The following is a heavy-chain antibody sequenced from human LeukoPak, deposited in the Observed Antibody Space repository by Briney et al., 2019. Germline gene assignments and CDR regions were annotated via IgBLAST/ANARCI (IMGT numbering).Heavy chain of an antibody. CDR2: MNPNSGNT. CDR1: GYTFTSYD. CDR3: ARVVVPAADDAFDI. V-gene: IGHV1-8*01. J-gene: IGHJ3*02. D-gene: IGHD2-2*01. Sequence: ASVKVSCKASGYTFTSYDINWVRQATGQGLEWIGWMNPNSGNTGYAQKFQGRVTMTRNTSISTAYMELSSLRSEDTAVYYCARVVVPAADDAFDIWGQGTMVTVSS.